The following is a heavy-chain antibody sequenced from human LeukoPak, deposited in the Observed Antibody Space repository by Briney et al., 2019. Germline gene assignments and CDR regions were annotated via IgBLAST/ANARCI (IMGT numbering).Heavy chain of an antibody. CDR2: IKQDGSEK. CDR3: ARQKYGSGSYYLQQFDY. V-gene: IGHV3-7*03. Sequence: GGSLRLSCAASGFSFSSYEMNWVRQAPGKGLEWVANIKQDGSEKYYVDSVKGRFTISRDNAKNSLYLQMNSLRAEDTAVYYCARQKYGSGSYYLQQFDYWGQGTLVTVSS. J-gene: IGHJ4*02. CDR1: GFSFSSYE. D-gene: IGHD3-10*01.